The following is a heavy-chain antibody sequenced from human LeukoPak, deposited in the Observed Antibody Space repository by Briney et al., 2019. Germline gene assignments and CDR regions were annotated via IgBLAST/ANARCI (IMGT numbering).Heavy chain of an antibody. D-gene: IGHD3-22*01. CDR1: GFTFSSYG. CDR2: ISYDGSNK. CDR3: AKDYYYDSSGYPRRGSYDAFDI. Sequence: GGSLRLSCAASGFTFSSYGMHWVRQAPGKGLEWEAVISYDGSNKYYADSVKGRFTISRDNSKNTLYLQMNSLRAEDTAVYYCAKDYYYDSSGYPRRGSYDAFDIWGQGTMVTVSS. V-gene: IGHV3-30*18. J-gene: IGHJ3*02.